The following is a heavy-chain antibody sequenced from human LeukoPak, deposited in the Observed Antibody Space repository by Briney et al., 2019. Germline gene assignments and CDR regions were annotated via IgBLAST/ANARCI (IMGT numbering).Heavy chain of an antibody. J-gene: IGHJ4*02. D-gene: IGHD2-15*01. CDR1: GGSISSGGYY. Sequence: NPSETLSLTCTDSGGSISSGGYYWSWIRQHPGKGLEWIGYIYYSGSTYYNPSLKSRVTISVDTSKNQFSLKLSSVTAADTAVYYCATPPECSSGSCLSYWGQGTLVTVSS. V-gene: IGHV4-31*03. CDR3: ATPPECSSGSCLSY. CDR2: IYYSGST.